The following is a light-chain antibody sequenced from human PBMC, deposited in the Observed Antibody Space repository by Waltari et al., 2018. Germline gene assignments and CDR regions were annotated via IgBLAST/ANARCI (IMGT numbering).Light chain of an antibody. J-gene: IGLJ2*01. CDR1: SSDLGGYHY. Sequence: QSALTQPASVSGSPGQSITISCSGTSSDLGGYHYLSGYPPHPGKAPKLMIYEVPYRPSGVSDRFSGSKSGNTASLTISGLQAEDEADYYCSSYTSSSTRVFGGGTKVTVL. V-gene: IGLV2-14*01. CDR3: SSYTSSSTRV. CDR2: EVP.